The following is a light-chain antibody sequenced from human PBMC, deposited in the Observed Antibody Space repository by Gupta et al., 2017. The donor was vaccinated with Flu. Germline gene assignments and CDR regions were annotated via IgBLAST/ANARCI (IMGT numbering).Light chain of an antibody. CDR2: DAS. V-gene: IGKV3D-20*01. CDR1: QTINNKF. Sequence: VLTQSPGTLSLSPGDRATLSCGASQTINNKFLAWYQHKPGLAPRLVISDASKRAAGIPDRFTGSGSGTDVTLTISKVEPEDSAVYFCQQYGNSPHTFGGGTKVDVK. CDR3: QQYGNSPHT. J-gene: IGKJ4*01.